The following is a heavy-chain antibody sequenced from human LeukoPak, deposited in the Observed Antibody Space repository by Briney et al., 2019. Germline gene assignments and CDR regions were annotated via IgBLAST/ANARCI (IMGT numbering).Heavy chain of an antibody. V-gene: IGHV3-53*01. D-gene: IGHD7-27*01. Sequence: PGGSLRLSCAASGFTVSSNYMSWVRQAPGKGLEWVSVIYSGGSTYYADSVKGRFTISRDNSKNTLYLQMNSLRAEDTAVYYCAIHRPRTGDEGEYDYWGQGTLVTVSS. J-gene: IGHJ4*02. CDR2: IYSGGST. CDR3: AIHRPRTGDEGEYDY. CDR1: GFTVSSNY.